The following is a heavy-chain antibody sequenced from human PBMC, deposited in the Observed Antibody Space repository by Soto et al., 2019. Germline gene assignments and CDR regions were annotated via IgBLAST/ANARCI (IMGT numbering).Heavy chain of an antibody. D-gene: IGHD4-17*01. CDR1: GGSTSSGDYY. Sequence: PSETLSLTCTVSGGSTSSGDYYWSWIRQPPGKGLGWIGYIYYSGSTYYNPSLKSRVTISVDTSKNQISLKLSSVTAADTAVYYCARGGTTVDTFDYWGQGTLVTVSS. CDR3: ARGGTTVDTFDY. CDR2: IYYSGST. V-gene: IGHV4-30-4*01. J-gene: IGHJ4*02.